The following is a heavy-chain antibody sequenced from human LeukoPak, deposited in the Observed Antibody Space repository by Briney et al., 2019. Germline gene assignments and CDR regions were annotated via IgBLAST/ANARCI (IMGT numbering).Heavy chain of an antibody. D-gene: IGHD2-8*01. V-gene: IGHV3-30-3*01. CDR2: ISYDGSNK. CDR1: GFTFSSYA. CDR3: ARVGCTNGVCYTNYYGMDV. Sequence: GGSLRLSCAASGFTFSSYAMQWVRQAPGKGLEWVAVISYDGSNKYYADSVKGRFTISRDNSKNTLYLQMNSLRAEDTAVYYCARVGCTNGVCYTNYYGMDVWGQGTTVTVSS. J-gene: IGHJ6*02.